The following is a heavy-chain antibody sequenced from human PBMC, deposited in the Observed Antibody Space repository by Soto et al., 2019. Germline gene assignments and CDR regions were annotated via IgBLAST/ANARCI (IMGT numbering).Heavy chain of an antibody. D-gene: IGHD6-6*01. Sequence: QVQLQESGPGLVKPSQTLSLTCTVSGGSISSGDYYWSWIRQHPGKGLEWIGYIYYSGSTYSNPSLRRRVNISVDTSKNQFSLKLSSVTAADTAVYYCARVLSCSFDFDIWGQGTMVTVSS. CDR2: IYYSGST. CDR1: GGSISSGDYY. CDR3: ARVLSCSFDFDI. V-gene: IGHV4-31*03. J-gene: IGHJ3*02.